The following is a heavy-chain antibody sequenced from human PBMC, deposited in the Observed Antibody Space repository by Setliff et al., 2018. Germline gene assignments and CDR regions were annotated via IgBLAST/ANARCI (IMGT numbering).Heavy chain of an antibody. CDR1: GGSFSDYY. J-gene: IGHJ6*03. CDR2: INHSGST. D-gene: IGHD3-3*01. Sequence: SETLSLTCTVYGGSFSDYYWGWIRQPPGKGLEWIAEINHSGSTNYNPSLKSRVTISVDTPRNQFSLRLNSVTAADTAVYFCARDRTIFGVDNFYFYMDVWGRGTTVTVSS. CDR3: ARDRTIFGVDNFYFYMDV. V-gene: IGHV4-34*01.